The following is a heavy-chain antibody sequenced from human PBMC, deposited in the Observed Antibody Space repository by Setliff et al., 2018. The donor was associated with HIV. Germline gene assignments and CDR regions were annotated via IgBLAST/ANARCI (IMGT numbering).Heavy chain of an antibody. CDR3: ARGRYCTTLSCPYYFDY. CDR2: MNPNSGNT. J-gene: IGHJ4*02. V-gene: IGHV1-8*02. D-gene: IGHD2-8*01. CDR1: GYTFTSND. Sequence: KVSCKASGYTFTSNDINWVRQATGQGLEWMGWMNPNSGNTGYAQKFQGRVTMTRNTSISTVYMELNSLRSEDTAVYYCARGRYCTTLSCPYYFDYWGQGTLVTVSS.